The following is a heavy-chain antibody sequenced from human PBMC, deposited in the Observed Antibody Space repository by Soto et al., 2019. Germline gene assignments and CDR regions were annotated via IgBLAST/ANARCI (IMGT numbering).Heavy chain of an antibody. D-gene: IGHD2-21*02. V-gene: IGHV1-3*01. CDR1: GHTFTSYA. CDR3: ARAPYCGGDCLNWIDP. Sequence: ASVKVSCKASGHTFTSYAMHWVRQAPGQRLEWMGWINAGNGNTKYSQKFQGRVTITRDTSASTAYMELSSLRSEDTAVYYCARAPYCGGDCLNWIDPWGQGTLVTVSS. J-gene: IGHJ5*02. CDR2: INAGNGNT.